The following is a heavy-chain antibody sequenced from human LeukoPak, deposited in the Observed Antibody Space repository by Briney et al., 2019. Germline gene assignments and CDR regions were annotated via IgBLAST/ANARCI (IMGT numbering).Heavy chain of an antibody. V-gene: IGHV3-7*01. J-gene: IGHJ4*02. CDR3: ASPTVKDTAMAPFDY. Sequence: GGSLRLSCAASGFTFSSYWMSWVRQAPGKGLEWVANIKQDGSEKYYVDSVKGRFTISRDNAKNSLYLQMNSLRAEDTAVYYCASPTVKDTAMAPFDYWGQGTLVSVCS. CDR1: GFTFSSYW. D-gene: IGHD5-18*01. CDR2: IKQDGSEK.